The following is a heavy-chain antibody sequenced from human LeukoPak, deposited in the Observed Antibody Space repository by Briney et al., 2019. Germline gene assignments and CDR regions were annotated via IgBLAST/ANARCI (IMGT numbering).Heavy chain of an antibody. D-gene: IGHD2-15*01. CDR3: ARAGAVVDNWFDP. Sequence: ASVKVSCKASGYTFTGYYMHWVRQAPGQGLEWMGWISGYNGKTKYAQKLQDRVTMTTDTSTTTAYMGLRSLTSDDTAVYYCARAGAVVDNWFDPWGQGTLVTVSS. J-gene: IGHJ5*02. CDR1: GYTFTGYY. V-gene: IGHV1-18*04. CDR2: ISGYNGKT.